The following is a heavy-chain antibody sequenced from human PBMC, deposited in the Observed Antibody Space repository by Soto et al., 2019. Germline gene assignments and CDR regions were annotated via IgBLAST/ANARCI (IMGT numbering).Heavy chain of an antibody. CDR2: IYHSGRA. J-gene: IGHJ4*02. CDR3: ARSITTVTTYDY. V-gene: IGHV4-30-2*01. Sequence: QLQLQESGSGLVKPSQTLSLTCAVSGGSISSGGYSWTWIRQPPGKGLEWVGYIYHSGRAYYNPSLKSRVTISVDRSKNQFSLKLSSVTAADTAVYYCARSITTVTTYDYWGQGTLVTVSS. D-gene: IGHD4-17*01. CDR1: GGSISSGGYS.